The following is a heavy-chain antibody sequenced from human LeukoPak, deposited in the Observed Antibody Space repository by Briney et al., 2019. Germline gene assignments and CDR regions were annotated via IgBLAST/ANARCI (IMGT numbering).Heavy chain of an antibody. CDR3: AKDLIAARRSGWFDP. CDR1: GFTFSSYA. CDR2: ISGSGGST. J-gene: IGHJ5*02. V-gene: IGHV3-23*01. Sequence: GGSLRLSCTAPGFTFSSYAKSWVRQAPGKGLEWVSAISGSGGSTYYADSVKGRFTISRDNSKNTLYLQMNSLRAEDTAVYYCAKDLIAARRSGWFDPWGQGTLVTVSS. D-gene: IGHD6-6*01.